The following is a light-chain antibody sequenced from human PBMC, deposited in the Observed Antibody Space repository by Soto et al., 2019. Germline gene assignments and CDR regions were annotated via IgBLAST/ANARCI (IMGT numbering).Light chain of an antibody. CDR1: QSISNY. V-gene: IGKV3-11*01. CDR2: DAS. Sequence: EIVLTQSPATLSLSPGDRATLSCRASQSISNYVAWYQQKPGPAPRLLIYDASDRATGIPGRFSGSGSGADFTLTISSLEPEDFAVYYCQQHSNWPPITFGQGTQLEIK. J-gene: IGKJ5*01. CDR3: QQHSNWPPIT.